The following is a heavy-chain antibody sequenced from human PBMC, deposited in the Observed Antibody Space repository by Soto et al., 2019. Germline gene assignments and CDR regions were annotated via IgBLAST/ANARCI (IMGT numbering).Heavy chain of an antibody. V-gene: IGHV1-69*04. CDR2: IIPILGIA. J-gene: IGHJ4*02. Sequence: SVKVSCKASGGTFSSYTISWVRQAPGQGLEWMGRIIPILGIANYAQKFQGRVTITADKSTSTAYMELSSLRSEDTAVYYCARELSYYYDSSGYYYFDYWGQGTLVTVSS. CDR1: GGTFSSYT. D-gene: IGHD3-22*01. CDR3: ARELSYYYDSSGYYYFDY.